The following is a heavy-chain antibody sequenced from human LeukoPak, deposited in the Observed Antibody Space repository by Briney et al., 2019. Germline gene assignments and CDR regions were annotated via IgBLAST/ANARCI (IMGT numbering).Heavy chain of an antibody. CDR2: IYSGGDT. Sequence: PGGSLRLSCAASGFTFSSYAMSWVRQAPGKGLEWVSVIYSGGDTYYADSVKGRFTISRDISKNTLYLQINSLRAEDTAFYYCARSPPASLFDYWGQGTLVTVSS. CDR3: ARSPPASLFDY. V-gene: IGHV3-53*01. CDR1: GFTFSSYA. J-gene: IGHJ4*02. D-gene: IGHD2-2*01.